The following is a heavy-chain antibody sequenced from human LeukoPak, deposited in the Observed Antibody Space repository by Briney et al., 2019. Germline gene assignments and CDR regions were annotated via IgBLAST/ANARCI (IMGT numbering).Heavy chain of an antibody. D-gene: IGHD3-22*01. CDR2: IYPGDSDT. CDR1: GYSFTSYW. J-gene: IGHJ4*02. V-gene: IGHV5-51*01. CDR3: ARQDYYDSSGPSWVDY. Sequence: GESLKISCKGSGYSFTSYWIGWVRQMPGKGLEWMGIIYPGDSDTRYSPSFQGQVTISADKSISTAYLQWSSLKASDTAMYYCARQDYYDSSGPSWVDYWSQGTLVTVSS.